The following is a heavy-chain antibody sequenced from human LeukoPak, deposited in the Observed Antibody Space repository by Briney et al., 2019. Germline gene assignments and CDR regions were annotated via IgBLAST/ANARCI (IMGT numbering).Heavy chain of an antibody. CDR1: GGSFSGYY. CDR2: INHSGST. V-gene: IGHV4-34*01. D-gene: IGHD3-22*01. J-gene: IGHJ4*02. CDR3: ARGPDHYDSSGYYLTFDS. Sequence: SSETLSLTCAVYGGSFSGYYWSWIRQPPGKGLEWIGEINHSGSTNYNPSLKSRVTISVDTSKNQFSLKLSSVTAADTAVYYCARGPDHYDSSGYYLTFDSWGQGTLVTVSS.